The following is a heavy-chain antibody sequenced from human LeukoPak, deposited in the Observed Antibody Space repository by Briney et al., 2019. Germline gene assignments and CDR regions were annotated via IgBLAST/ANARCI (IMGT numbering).Heavy chain of an antibody. J-gene: IGHJ4*02. D-gene: IGHD3-3*01. CDR3: ASGPPFLKYFEY. V-gene: IGHV1-2*02. Sequence: ASVKVSCKASGYTFTGYYMHWVRQAPGQGLEWMGWINPNSGGANYAQKFQGRVTMTRDTSISTAYMELSRLRSDDTALYYCASGPPFLKYFEYWGQGTLVTVSS. CDR1: GYTFTGYY. CDR2: INPNSGGA.